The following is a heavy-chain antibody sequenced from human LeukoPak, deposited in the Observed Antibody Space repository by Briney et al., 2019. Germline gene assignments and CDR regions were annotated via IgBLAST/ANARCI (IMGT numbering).Heavy chain of an antibody. J-gene: IGHJ6*03. Sequence: GGSLRLSCAASGFTFSSYAMHWVRQAPGKGLEWVAVISYDGSNKYYADSVKGRFTISRDNSKNTLYLQMNSLRAEDTAVYYCASNLLLRFLEWLSETYYYMDVWGKGTTVTVSS. CDR1: GFTFSSYA. D-gene: IGHD3-3*01. CDR3: ASNLLLRFLEWLSETYYYMDV. CDR2: ISYDGSNK. V-gene: IGHV3-30-3*01.